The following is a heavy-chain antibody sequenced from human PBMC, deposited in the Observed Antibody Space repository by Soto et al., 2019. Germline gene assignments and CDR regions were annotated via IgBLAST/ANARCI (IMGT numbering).Heavy chain of an antibody. Sequence: PGGSLRLSCAASGFTFSSYAMSWVRQAPGKGLEWVSAISGSGSTYYADSVKGRFTISRDNSKNTLYLQMNSLRAEDTAVYYCAKDYLSGDYVVGWFDPWGQGTLVTVSS. J-gene: IGHJ5*02. D-gene: IGHD4-17*01. CDR3: AKDYLSGDYVVGWFDP. CDR1: GFTFSSYA. V-gene: IGHV3-23*01. CDR2: ISGSGST.